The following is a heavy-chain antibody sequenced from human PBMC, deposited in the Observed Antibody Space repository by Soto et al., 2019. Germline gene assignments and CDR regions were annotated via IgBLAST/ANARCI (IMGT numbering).Heavy chain of an antibody. J-gene: IGHJ4*02. D-gene: IGHD6-13*01. CDR1: GFTFSSYG. Sequence: GGSLRLSCAASGFTFSSYGMHWVRQAPGKGLEWVAVIWDDGSNKYYADSVKGRFTISRDNSKNTLYLQMNSLRAEDRAVYYGARNDTVTTSIAAAGTFDYRGQGTLVTVCS. CDR3: ARNDTVTTSIAAAGTFDY. CDR2: IWDDGSNK. V-gene: IGHV3-33*08.